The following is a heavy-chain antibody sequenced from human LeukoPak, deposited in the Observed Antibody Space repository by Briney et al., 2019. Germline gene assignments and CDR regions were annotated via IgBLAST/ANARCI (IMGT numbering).Heavy chain of an antibody. CDR2: ISSSGSTI. J-gene: IGHJ6*03. V-gene: IGHV3-11*04. CDR1: GFTFSDYY. D-gene: IGHD5-18*01. CDR3: ASLGYSYGFVDYYYYYYMDV. Sequence: GGSLRLSCAASGFTFSDYYMFWIRQAPGKGLEWVSYISSSGSTISYADSVKGRFTVSRDNAKNSLYLQMNSLRAEDTAVYYCASLGYSYGFVDYYYYYYMDVWGKGTTVTVSS.